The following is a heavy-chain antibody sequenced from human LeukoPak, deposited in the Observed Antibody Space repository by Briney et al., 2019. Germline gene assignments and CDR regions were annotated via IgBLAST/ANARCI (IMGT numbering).Heavy chain of an antibody. J-gene: IGHJ3*02. D-gene: IGHD2-15*01. CDR3: AKIHQNRVVVGAKGAFDI. V-gene: IGHV3-30*02. CDR2: IRYDGSNK. Sequence: GGSPRLSCAASGFTFSSYGMHWVRQAPGKGLGWVAFIRYDGSNKYYADSVKGRFTISRDNSKNTLYLQMNSLRAEDTAIYYCAKIHQNRVVVGAKGAFDIWGQGTVVTVSS. CDR1: GFTFSSYG.